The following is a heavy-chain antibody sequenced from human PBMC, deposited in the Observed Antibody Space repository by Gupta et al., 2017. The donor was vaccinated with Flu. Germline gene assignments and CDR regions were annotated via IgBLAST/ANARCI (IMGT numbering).Heavy chain of an antibody. Sequence: QVQLVQSGAEVKKPGASVKVSCKTSGYTFTSYYMHWVRQAPGQGLEWMGIINPSGGGTSYAQKFQGRITMTRDTSTSTVYMELSSLTSEDTAVYYCARDLPYSTGWSHFDCCGQGTLVTVSS. CDR1: GYTFTSYY. J-gene: IGHJ4*02. CDR3: ARDLPYSTGWSHFDC. D-gene: IGHD6-19*01. V-gene: IGHV1-46*01. CDR2: INPSGGGT.